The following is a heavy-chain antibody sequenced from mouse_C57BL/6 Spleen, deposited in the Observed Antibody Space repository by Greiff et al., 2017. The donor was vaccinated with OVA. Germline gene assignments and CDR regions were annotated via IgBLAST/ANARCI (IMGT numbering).Heavy chain of an antibody. CDR2: ISYDGSN. Sequence: EVHLVESGPGLVKPSQSLSLTCSVTGYSITSGYYWNWIRQFPGNKLEWMGYISYDGSNNYNPSLKNRISITRDTSKNQFFLKLNSVTTEDTATYYCARGGQLRDRMDYWGQGTSVTVSS. J-gene: IGHJ4*01. CDR3: ARGGQLRDRMDY. CDR1: GYSITSGYY. V-gene: IGHV3-6*01. D-gene: IGHD3-2*02.